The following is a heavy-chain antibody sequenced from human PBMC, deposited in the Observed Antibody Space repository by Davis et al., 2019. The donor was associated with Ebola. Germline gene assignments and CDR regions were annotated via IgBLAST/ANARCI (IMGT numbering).Heavy chain of an antibody. D-gene: IGHD4-17*01. V-gene: IGHV3-23*01. CDR1: GFIFSSYA. CDR2: ISVRSIT. J-gene: IGHJ5*02. Sequence: PGGSLRLSCAASGFIFSSYAMSWVRQAPGKGLEWVSSISVRSITYHADSVKGRFTISRDNSKNTRYRQMKSLRAEDTAVYYCAKVHPPTTVTTGWFDPWGQGTLVTVSS. CDR3: AKVHPPTTVTTGWFDP.